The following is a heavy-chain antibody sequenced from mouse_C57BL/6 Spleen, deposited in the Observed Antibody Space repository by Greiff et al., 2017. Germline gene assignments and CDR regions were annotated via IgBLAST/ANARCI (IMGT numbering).Heavy chain of an antibody. Sequence: QVQLKQPGAELVKPGASVKLSCKASGYTFTSYWMQWVKQRPGQGLEWIGEIDPSDSYTNYNQKFKGKATLTVDTSSSTAYMQLSSLTSEDSAVYYCARGGPPFAYWGQGTLVTVSA. J-gene: IGHJ3*01. D-gene: IGHD3-3*01. CDR3: ARGGPPFAY. CDR1: GYTFTSYW. V-gene: IGHV1-50*01. CDR2: IDPSDSYT.